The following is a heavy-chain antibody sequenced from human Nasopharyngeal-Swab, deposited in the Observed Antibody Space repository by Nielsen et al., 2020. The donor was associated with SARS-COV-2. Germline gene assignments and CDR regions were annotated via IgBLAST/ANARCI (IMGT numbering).Heavy chain of an antibody. J-gene: IGHJ6*02. CDR3: ARDGIAAAGYYYYYYGMDV. CDR2: TYYRSKWYN. V-gene: IGHV6-1*01. Sequence: WIRQSPSRGLEWLGRTYYRSKWYNDYAVSVKSRITINPDTSKNQFSLQLNSVTPEDTAVYYRARDGIAAAGYYYYYYGMDVWGQGTTVTVSS. D-gene: IGHD6-13*01.